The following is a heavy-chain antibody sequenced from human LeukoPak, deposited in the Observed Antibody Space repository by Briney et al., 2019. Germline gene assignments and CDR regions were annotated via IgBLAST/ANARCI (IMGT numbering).Heavy chain of an antibody. J-gene: IGHJ6*03. D-gene: IGHD6-13*01. CDR2: IKEDGTEQ. V-gene: IGHV3-7*01. CDR3: ARDFRSSRGHYYLDV. Sequence: PGGSLGLSCAASGFTFSNYWMSWVRQAPGKGLEWVANIKEDGTEQYYVDSVKGRFTISRDNAKNSLYLQMNSLRAEDTAVYYCARDFRSSRGHYYLDVWGKGTTVTVSS. CDR1: GFTFSNYW.